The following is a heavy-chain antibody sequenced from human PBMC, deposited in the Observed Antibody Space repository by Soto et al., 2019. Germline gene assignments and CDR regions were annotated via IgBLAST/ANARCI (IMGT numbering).Heavy chain of an antibody. Sequence: QVQLVESGGGVVQPGRSLRLSCAASGFTFSSYGMHWVRQAPGKGLAWVAVISYDGSNKYYADSVKGRFTISRDNSKNTLYLQMNSLRVEDTAVYYCARQGPSSSFGWFSTDYWGQGTLVTVSS. V-gene: IGHV3-30*03. D-gene: IGHD6-6*01. CDR2: ISYDGSNK. CDR1: GFTFSSYG. J-gene: IGHJ4*02. CDR3: ARQGPSSSFGWFSTDY.